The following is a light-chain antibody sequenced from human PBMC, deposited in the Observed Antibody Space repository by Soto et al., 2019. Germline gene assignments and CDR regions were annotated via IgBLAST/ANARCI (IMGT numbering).Light chain of an antibody. J-gene: IGKJ1*01. CDR3: QQYVSSPWA. CDR1: QSVTNSF. V-gene: IGKV3-20*01. CDR2: GAS. Sequence: EIVLAQSPGTLSLSPGERATLSCRASQSVTNSFLAWYQQKPGQAPSLLIYGASRRATGIPDRFTGSGSGTDFTLTISRLEPEDFAVYYCQQYVSSPWAFGQGTKVE.